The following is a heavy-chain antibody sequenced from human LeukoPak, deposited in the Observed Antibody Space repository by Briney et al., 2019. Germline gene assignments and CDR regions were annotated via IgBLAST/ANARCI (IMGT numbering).Heavy chain of an antibody. J-gene: IGHJ5*02. V-gene: IGHV1-2*02. Sequence: ASVKVSCKTSGYTFTGDYTHWVRQAPGQGLEWMGWINPNSGDTNYLQKFQGRVTMTRDTPISTAYMELYSLRSDDTAVYYCARAGGCGAGSCYRSWGQGTLVTVSS. CDR1: GYTFTGDY. D-gene: IGHD2-15*01. CDR2: INPNSGDT. CDR3: ARAGGCGAGSCYRS.